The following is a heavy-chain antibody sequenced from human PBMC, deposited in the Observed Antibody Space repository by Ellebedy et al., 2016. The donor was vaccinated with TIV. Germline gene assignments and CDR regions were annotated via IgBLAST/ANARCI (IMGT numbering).Heavy chain of an antibody. CDR2: IYYSGST. V-gene: IGHV4-59*01. Sequence: SETLSLXXTVSGGSISSYYWSWIRQPPGKGLEWIGYIYYSGSTNYNPSLKSRVTISVDTSKNQFSLKLSSVTAADTAVYYCARSGNAPYDYWGQGTLVTVSS. CDR3: ARSGNAPYDY. D-gene: IGHD2-8*01. CDR1: GGSISSYY. J-gene: IGHJ4*02.